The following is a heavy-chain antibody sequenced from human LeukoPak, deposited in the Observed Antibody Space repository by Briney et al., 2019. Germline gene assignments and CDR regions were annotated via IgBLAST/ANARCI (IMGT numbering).Heavy chain of an antibody. CDR3: ARDYADYGDYIYFDY. J-gene: IGHJ4*02. D-gene: IGHD4-17*01. Sequence: GGSLRLSCAASGFTFDDYGMSWVRQAPGKGLEWVSGINWNGGSTGYADSVKGRFTISRDNAKNSLYLQMNSLSAEDTALYYCARDYADYGDYIYFDYWGQGTLVTVSS. CDR2: INWNGGST. V-gene: IGHV3-20*04. CDR1: GFTFDDYG.